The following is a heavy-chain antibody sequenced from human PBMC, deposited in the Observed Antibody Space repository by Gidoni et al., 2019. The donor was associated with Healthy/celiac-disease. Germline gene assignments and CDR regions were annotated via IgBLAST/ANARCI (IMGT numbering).Heavy chain of an antibody. CDR1: GFTFSTSW. CDR3: TTDTTVTTIDAFDN. Sequence: EVQLVESGGGLVKHGGSLRLSCADYGFTFSTSWMSWVRQSPGKGLEWVGRIKSKTDGGTTDYAAPVKGRFTISRDDSKNTLYLQMNSLKTEDTAVYYCTTDTTVTTIDAFDNWGQGTMVTVSS. D-gene: IGHD4-17*01. V-gene: IGHV3-15*01. J-gene: IGHJ3*02. CDR2: IKSKTDGGTT.